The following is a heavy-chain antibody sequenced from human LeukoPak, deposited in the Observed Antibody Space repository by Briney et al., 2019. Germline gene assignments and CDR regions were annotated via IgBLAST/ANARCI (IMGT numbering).Heavy chain of an antibody. D-gene: IGHD1-1*01. CDR2: IYYSGST. CDR1: GGSISSYY. J-gene: IGHJ4*02. V-gene: IGHV4-59*01. Sequence: PSATLSLTCTVSGGSISSYYWSWVRPPPGKGLEWIGYIYYSGSTNYNPSLKSRATISVDTSKNQFSLKLISVTAADTAVHYCARILRGQLERRYYFECWGGGTLVTVSS. CDR3: ARILRGQLERRYYFEC.